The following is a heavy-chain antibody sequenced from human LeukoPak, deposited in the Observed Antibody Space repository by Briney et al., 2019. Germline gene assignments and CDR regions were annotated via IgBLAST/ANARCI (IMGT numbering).Heavy chain of an antibody. CDR2: ISSSSSNI. J-gene: IGHJ6*02. V-gene: IGHV3-21*01. Sequence: GGSLRLSCAASGFTFSSYSMNWVRQAPGKGLEWVSSISSSSSNIYYADSVKGRFTISRDNAKNSLYLQMNSLRAEDTAVYYCAMLVDYYYGMDVWGQGTTVTVSS. D-gene: IGHD6-13*01. CDR3: AMLVDYYYGMDV. CDR1: GFTFSSYS.